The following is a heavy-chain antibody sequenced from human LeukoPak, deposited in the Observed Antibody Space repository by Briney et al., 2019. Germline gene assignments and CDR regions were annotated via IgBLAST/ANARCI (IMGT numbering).Heavy chain of an antibody. Sequence: GGSLRLSCAASGFTFSSYSMNWVRQAPGKGLEWVSYIRSGGSITRYADYVKGRFTISRDNSKNTLYLQMNSLRAEDTAVYYCARFLYLGVVIPYFDYWGRGTLVTVSS. CDR2: IRSGGSIT. CDR1: GFTFSSYS. D-gene: IGHD3-3*01. CDR3: ARFLYLGVVIPYFDY. V-gene: IGHV3-48*01. J-gene: IGHJ4*02.